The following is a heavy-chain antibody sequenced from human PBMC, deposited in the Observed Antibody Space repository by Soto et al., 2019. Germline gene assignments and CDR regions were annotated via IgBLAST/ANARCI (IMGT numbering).Heavy chain of an antibody. J-gene: IGHJ5*02. CDR3: ARDTMVRGVSDWFDP. V-gene: IGHV3-48*01. CDR2: ISSSSSTI. Sequence: EVQLVESGGGLAQPGGSLRLSCAASGFTFSSYSMNWVRQAPGKGLEWVSYISSSSSTIYYADSVKGRFTISRDNAKNSLYLQMNSLRAEDTAVYYCARDTMVRGVSDWFDPWGQGTLVTASS. CDR1: GFTFSSYS. D-gene: IGHD3-10*01.